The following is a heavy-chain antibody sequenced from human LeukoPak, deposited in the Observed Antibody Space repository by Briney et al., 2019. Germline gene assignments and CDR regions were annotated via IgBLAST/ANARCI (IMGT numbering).Heavy chain of an antibody. CDR3: ARGSLYYDSSGYYHDAFDI. CDR2: ISYDGSNK. D-gene: IGHD3-22*01. Sequence: GRSLRLSCAASGFTFSSYGMHWVRQAPGKGLEWVAVISYDGSNKYCADSVKGRFTISRDNSKNTLYLQMNSLRAEDTAVYYCARGSLYYDSSGYYHDAFDIWGQGTMVTVSS. CDR1: GFTFSSYG. V-gene: IGHV3-30*03. J-gene: IGHJ3*02.